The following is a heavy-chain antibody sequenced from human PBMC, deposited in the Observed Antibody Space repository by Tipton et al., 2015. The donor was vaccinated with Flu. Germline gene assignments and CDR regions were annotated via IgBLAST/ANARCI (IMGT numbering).Heavy chain of an antibody. D-gene: IGHD3-10*01. V-gene: IGHV4-4*07. J-gene: IGHJ4*02. CDR2: MYAGGNT. CDR1: GGSMSSCY. CDR3: AADHYFGSGSYY. Sequence: TLSLTCTVSGGSMSSCYWSWIRKPAGKGLEWMGRMYAGGNTKYNPSLKSRVTMSVDTSKNQFSLGLTSVTAADTAVYFCAADHYFGSGSYYWGQGKMVTGSS.